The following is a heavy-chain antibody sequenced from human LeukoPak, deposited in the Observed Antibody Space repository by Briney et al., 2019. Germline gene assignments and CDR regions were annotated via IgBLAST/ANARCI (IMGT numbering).Heavy chain of an antibody. V-gene: IGHV3-21*01. D-gene: IGHD3-22*01. CDR2: ISSSSSYI. J-gene: IGHJ4*02. CDR3: ARAHDSSGYGYDY. Sequence: GGSLRLSCAASGFTFSSYSMNWVRQAPGKGLEWVSSISSSSSYIYYADSVKGRFTISRDNAKNSLYLQMNSLRAEDTAVYYCARAHDSSGYGYDYWGQGTLVTVSS. CDR1: GFTFSSYS.